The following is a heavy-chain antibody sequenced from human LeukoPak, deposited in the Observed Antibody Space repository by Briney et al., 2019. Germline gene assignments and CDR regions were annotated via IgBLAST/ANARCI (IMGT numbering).Heavy chain of an antibody. V-gene: IGHV3-66*01. J-gene: IGHJ4*02. D-gene: IGHD4-17*01. CDR3: AREKAPNGPDY. Sequence: GGSLRLSCATFGFTVSSKYMSWVRQAPGKGLEWVSILYSADNTNYADSVKGRFTISSDNSKNTPYLQMNSLRVRDTAVYYCAREKAPNGPDYWGKGTLVTVSS. CDR1: GFTVSSKY. CDR2: LYSADNT.